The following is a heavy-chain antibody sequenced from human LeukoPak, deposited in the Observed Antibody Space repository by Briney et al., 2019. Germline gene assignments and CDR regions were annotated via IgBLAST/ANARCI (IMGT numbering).Heavy chain of an antibody. D-gene: IGHD5-12*01. CDR3: ARVSAWISGYFDY. Sequence: PSETLSLTCTVSGGSLSSYYWSWIRQPPGKGLEWIGYIYYSGSTNYNPSLKSRVTISVDTSKNQFSLKLSSVTAADTAVYYCARVSAWISGYFDYWGQGTLVTVSS. V-gene: IGHV4-59*01. CDR2: IYYSGST. CDR1: GGSLSSYY. J-gene: IGHJ4*02.